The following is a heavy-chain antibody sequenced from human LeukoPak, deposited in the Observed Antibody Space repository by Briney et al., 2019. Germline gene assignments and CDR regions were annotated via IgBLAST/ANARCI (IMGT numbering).Heavy chain of an antibody. D-gene: IGHD3-10*01. J-gene: IGHJ3*02. Sequence: SETLSLTCTVSGYSISSGYYWGWIRQPPGKGLEWIGSIHHSGSTYNNPSLKSRVTISVDTSKNQFSLKLSSVTAADTAVYYCAREGYGSGPPPNALDIWGQGTLVTVSS. CDR2: IHHSGST. CDR1: GYSISSGYY. V-gene: IGHV4-38-2*02. CDR3: AREGYGSGPPPNALDI.